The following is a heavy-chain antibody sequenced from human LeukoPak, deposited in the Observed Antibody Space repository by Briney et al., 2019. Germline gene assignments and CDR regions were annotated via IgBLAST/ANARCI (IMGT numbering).Heavy chain of an antibody. CDR2: IIPIFDTA. CDR1: GGTFSSYA. V-gene: IGHV1-69*05. D-gene: IGHD3-10*01. Sequence: WASVKVSCKASGGTFSSYAISWVRQAPGQGLEWMGGIIPIFDTANYAQKFQGRVTMTRDTSTSTVYMELSSLRSEDTAVYYCARGPRITLIRGGQWYYYMDVSGKGTTVTNSS. CDR3: ARGPRITLIRGGQWYYYMDV. J-gene: IGHJ6*03.